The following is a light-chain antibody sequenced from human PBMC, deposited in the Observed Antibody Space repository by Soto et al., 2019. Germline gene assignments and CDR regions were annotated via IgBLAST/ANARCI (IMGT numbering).Light chain of an antibody. CDR1: QGVSSW. Sequence: DIQMTQTPSSVSASVGDRLTITCRASQGVSSWVAWYQQKPGKAPKLLIYAASSLRSGVPSRFSGSGSETDFTLTLSSLQPEDCGTYYCQQGYSFPLTFGGGTKVEIK. V-gene: IGKV1-12*01. CDR3: QQGYSFPLT. J-gene: IGKJ4*01. CDR2: AAS.